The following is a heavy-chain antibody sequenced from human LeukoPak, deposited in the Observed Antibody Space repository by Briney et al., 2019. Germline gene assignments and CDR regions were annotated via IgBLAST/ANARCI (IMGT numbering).Heavy chain of an antibody. J-gene: IGHJ6*03. CDR3: ARDWEVTGYYYYMDV. V-gene: IGHV4-59*01. CDR2: IYYSGST. Sequence: ASETLSLTCTVSGGSISSYYWSWIRQPPGKGLEWIGYIYYSGSTNYNPSLKSRVTISVDTSKNQFSLKLRSVTAADTAVYYCARDWEVTGYYYYMDVWGKGTTVTISS. D-gene: IGHD3-10*01. CDR1: GGSISSYY.